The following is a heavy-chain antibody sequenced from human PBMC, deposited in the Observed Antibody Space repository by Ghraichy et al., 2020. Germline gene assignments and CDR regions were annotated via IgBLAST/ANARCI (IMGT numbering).Heavy chain of an antibody. Sequence: GVLRLSCAASGFTLSTYWMSWVRQAPGKGLEWEANIKPDGSKKDYADSVKGRFTISRDDAKNSLFLQMNSLRAEDTAVYYCARDPTAASSDYWGQGTLVTVSS. V-gene: IGHV3-7*01. D-gene: IGHD6-13*01. J-gene: IGHJ4*02. CDR1: GFTLSTYW. CDR2: IKPDGSKK. CDR3: ARDPTAASSDY.